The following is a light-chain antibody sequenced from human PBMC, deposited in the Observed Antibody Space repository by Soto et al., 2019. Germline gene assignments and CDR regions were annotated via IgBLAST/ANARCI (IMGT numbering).Light chain of an antibody. CDR2: GAS. CDR1: QDVSNF. J-gene: IGKJ3*01. CDR3: QKYNSAPFT. V-gene: IGKV1-27*01. Sequence: DIQVTQSPSSLSASVGDRVTITCRASQDVSNFLVWFQQKPGKVPNLLIYGASTLQSGVPSRFSGSGSGTDFTLTISSLQPEDVATYFCQKYNSAPFTFGPGTTVDIK.